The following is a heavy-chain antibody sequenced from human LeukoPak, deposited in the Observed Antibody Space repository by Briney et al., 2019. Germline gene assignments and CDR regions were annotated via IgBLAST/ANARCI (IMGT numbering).Heavy chain of an antibody. V-gene: IGHV2-5*02. CDR3: ARSPYYDILTGSRGTFDY. J-gene: IGHJ4*02. Sequence: SGPTPVKPTQTLTLTCTFSGFSFSTRGVGVGWSRQRAGRALEWLAVIHWDEDKRYRPSLKSRLTITKDTSKNQVVLTMTNMDPVDTATYYCARSPYYDILTGSRGTFDYWGRGILVTVSS. CDR2: IHWDEDK. D-gene: IGHD3-9*01. CDR1: GFSFSTRGVG.